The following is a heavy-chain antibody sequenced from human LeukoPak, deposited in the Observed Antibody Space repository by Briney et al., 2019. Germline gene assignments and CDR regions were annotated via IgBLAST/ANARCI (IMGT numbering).Heavy chain of an antibody. V-gene: IGHV3-48*03. CDR2: ITSSGGTI. CDR3: AKVHSIRGDYFDY. Sequence: GGSLRLSCAASGFTFSSYEMNWVRQAPGKGLEWVSYITSSGGTIFYADSVKGRFTISRDNSKNSLYLQMNSLRTEDTALYYCAKVHSIRGDYFDYWGQGTLVTVSS. D-gene: IGHD3-10*01. CDR1: GFTFSSYE. J-gene: IGHJ4*02.